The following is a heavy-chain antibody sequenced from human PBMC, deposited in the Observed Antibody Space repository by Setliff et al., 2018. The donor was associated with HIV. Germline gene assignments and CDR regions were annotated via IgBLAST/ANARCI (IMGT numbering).Heavy chain of an antibody. CDR2: ISYDGSNK. D-gene: IGHD1-26*01. V-gene: IGHV3-30*18. CDR1: GFTFSNDG. Sequence: GESPKISCAASGFTFSNDGMHWVRQAPGKGLEWVAVISYDGSNKYYADSVKGRFTISRDNSKNTLHLQMNSLRVEDTAVYYCGKDPGGAITWGSIDVWGQGTMVTVSS. J-gene: IGHJ3*01. CDR3: GKDPGGAITWGSIDV.